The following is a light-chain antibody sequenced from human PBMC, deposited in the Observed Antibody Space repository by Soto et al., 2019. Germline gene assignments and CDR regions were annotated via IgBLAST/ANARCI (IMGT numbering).Light chain of an antibody. CDR3: QQYGSSPSMYT. CDR2: GAS. J-gene: IGKJ2*01. Sequence: EIVLTQSPGTLSLSPGERATLSCRASQSVSSSYLAWCQQKPGQAPRLLIYGASSRATGIPDRFSGSGSGTDFTLTISRLEPEDFAVYYCQQYGSSPSMYTFGQGTKLEIK. CDR1: QSVSSSY. V-gene: IGKV3-20*01.